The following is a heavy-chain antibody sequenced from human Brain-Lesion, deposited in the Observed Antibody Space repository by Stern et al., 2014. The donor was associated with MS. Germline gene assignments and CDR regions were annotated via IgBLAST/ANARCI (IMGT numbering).Heavy chain of an antibody. CDR1: GFTVSNYY. D-gene: IGHD4-17*01. V-gene: IGHV3-66*02. Sequence: VQLVESGGGLVQPGGSLRLSCAASGFTVSNYYMSWVRQAPGKGLEWVSIIYTSGKTYYADSVRGRFVISRDKSKSTLYLQMDSLRPEDTAFYYCARDRVTTVTTYYFDSWGQGTRVTVSS. CDR3: ARDRVTTVTTYYFDS. CDR2: IYTSGKT. J-gene: IGHJ4*02.